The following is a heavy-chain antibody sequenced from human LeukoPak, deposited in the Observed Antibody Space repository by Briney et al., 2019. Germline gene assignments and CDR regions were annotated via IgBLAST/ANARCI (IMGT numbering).Heavy chain of an antibody. CDR1: GFTFSTYT. CDR3: ARDLGATIFDFDY. Sequence: GGSLRLSCAASGFTFSTYTMNWVRQAPGKGLEWVSSISSIGSTIYYADSVKGGFTISRENAKNSLYLQMNSLRVEDTAVYYCARDLGATIFDFDYWGQGTLVTVSS. CDR2: ISSIGSTI. V-gene: IGHV3-48*01. J-gene: IGHJ4*02. D-gene: IGHD1-26*01.